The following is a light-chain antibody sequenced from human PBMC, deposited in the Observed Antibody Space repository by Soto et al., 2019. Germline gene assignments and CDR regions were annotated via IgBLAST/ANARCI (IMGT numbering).Light chain of an antibody. J-gene: IGLJ1*01. CDR3: SSFTSSSSLVV. V-gene: IGLV2-14*01. CDR1: SRDVGGYNY. Sequence: QSALTQPASVSGSPGQWITISCTGTSRDVGGYNYVSWYQQHPDRAPQVMIYEVSNRPSGVSNRFSDSKSGNTASLTISGLQAEDEADYYCSSFTSSSSLVVFGAGTKVTVL. CDR2: EVS.